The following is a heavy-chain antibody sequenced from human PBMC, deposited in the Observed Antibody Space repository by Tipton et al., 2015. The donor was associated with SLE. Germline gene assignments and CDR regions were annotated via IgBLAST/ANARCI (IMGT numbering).Heavy chain of an antibody. CDR1: GYSISSDYY. D-gene: IGHD2-21*01. CDR2: VYQSGTT. J-gene: IGHJ4*02. Sequence: TLSLTCTVSGYSISSDYYWGWIRQPPGKGLEWIGSVYQSGTTNSNPSLKSRVTISVDTSKNQFSLKLSSVTAADTAVYYCARLGVGCANCWYYFDHWGQGALVTVSS. CDR3: ARLGVGCANCWYYFDH. V-gene: IGHV4-38-2*02.